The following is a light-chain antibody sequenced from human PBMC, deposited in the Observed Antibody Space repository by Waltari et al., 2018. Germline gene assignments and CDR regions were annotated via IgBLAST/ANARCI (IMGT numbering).Light chain of an antibody. Sequence: QSVLTQPPSAYGTPGQRVPISCSGSNSNIGSNTVNWYQQLPGTAPKLLIYRNNPRPAGCPDRFSGSKSGTSTSLAISGLQSEDEANYYCGAWDDSLYVLFGGGTKLTVL. CDR1: NSNIGSNT. V-gene: IGLV1-44*01. CDR2: RNN. J-gene: IGLJ2*01. CDR3: GAWDDSLYVL.